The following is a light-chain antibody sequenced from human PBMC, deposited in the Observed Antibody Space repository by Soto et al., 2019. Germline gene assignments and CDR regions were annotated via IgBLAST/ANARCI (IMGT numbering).Light chain of an antibody. Sequence: DIQLTQFPAYLSASVGDRVTITCRASQNIRTLLNWYQQKPGKAPKLLIYGAFNLKSAVPSRFSATGSGTEFTLTITSLQPEDFATYYCQQSYIRPRTFGPGAKLEI. CDR3: QQSYIRPRT. V-gene: IGKV1-39*01. CDR1: QNIRTL. CDR2: GAF. J-gene: IGKJ1*01.